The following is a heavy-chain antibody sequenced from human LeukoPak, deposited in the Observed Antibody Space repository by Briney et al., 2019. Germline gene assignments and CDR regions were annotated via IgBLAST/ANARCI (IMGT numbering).Heavy chain of an antibody. Sequence: GGSLRLSCAASGFTFSSYSMNWVRQAPGKGLEWVSSISSSSSYIYYADTVKGRFTISRDNAKNSLYLQMNSLRAEDTAVYHCARGVIVGATPFDYWGQGTLVTVSS. CDR1: GFTFSSYS. D-gene: IGHD1-26*01. V-gene: IGHV3-21*01. J-gene: IGHJ4*02. CDR2: ISSSSSYI. CDR3: ARGVIVGATPFDY.